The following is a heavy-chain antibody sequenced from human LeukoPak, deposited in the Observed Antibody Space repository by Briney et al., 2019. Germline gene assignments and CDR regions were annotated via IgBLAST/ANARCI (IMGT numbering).Heavy chain of an antibody. Sequence: GGSLRLSCAASGFTFNNYWMNWVRQAPGKGLEWVANIKQDGSEKYYVDSVKGRFTISRDNARNSLYLQLNSLRVEDTAVYYCASRIVGTPDYFDYWGQGTLVTVSS. D-gene: IGHD1-26*01. CDR2: IKQDGSEK. CDR3: ASRIVGTPDYFDY. CDR1: GFTFNNYW. V-gene: IGHV3-7*01. J-gene: IGHJ4*02.